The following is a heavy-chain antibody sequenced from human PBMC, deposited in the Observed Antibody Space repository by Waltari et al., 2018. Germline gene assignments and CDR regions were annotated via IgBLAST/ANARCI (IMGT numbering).Heavy chain of an antibody. J-gene: IGHJ6*02. CDR2: ISWNSGSI. D-gene: IGHD5-12*01. V-gene: IGHV3-9*01. Sequence: LEWVSGISWNSGSIGYADSVKGRFTISRDNAKNSLYLQMNSLRAEDTALYYCAKDRGGIVATATYYYGMDVWGQGTTVTVSS. CDR3: AKDRGGIVATATYYYGMDV.